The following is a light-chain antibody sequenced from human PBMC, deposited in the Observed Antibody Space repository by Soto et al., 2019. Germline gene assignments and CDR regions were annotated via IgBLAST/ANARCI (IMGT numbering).Light chain of an antibody. CDR2: GAS. J-gene: IGKJ3*01. CDR3: QHSSSSPPEFT. V-gene: IGKV3-20*01. Sequence: EIVLTQSPATLSLSPGERATLSCRASQSVSTNYLAWYQQRPGQAPRLLIFGASYRATGIPDRFSGSGSGTDFTLTISRLEPEDFAVYYCQHSSSSPPEFTFGPGTKVDSK. CDR1: QSVSTNY.